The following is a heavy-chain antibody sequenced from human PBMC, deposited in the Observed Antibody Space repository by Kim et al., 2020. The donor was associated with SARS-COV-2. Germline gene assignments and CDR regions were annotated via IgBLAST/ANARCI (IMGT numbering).Heavy chain of an antibody. D-gene: IGHD6-19*01. CDR3: AKDLHSSGWYSYFDY. Sequence: GGSLRLSCAASGFTFSSYGMHWVRQAPGKGLEWVAVISYDGSNKYYADSVKGRFTISRDNSKNTLYLQMNSLRAEDTAVYYCAKDLHSSGWYSYFDYWG. J-gene: IGHJ4*01. V-gene: IGHV3-30*18. CDR1: GFTFSSYG. CDR2: ISYDGSNK.